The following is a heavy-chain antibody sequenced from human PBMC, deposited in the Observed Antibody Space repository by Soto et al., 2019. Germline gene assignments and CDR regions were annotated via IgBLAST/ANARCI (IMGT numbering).Heavy chain of an antibody. CDR1: GGSINNYQ. J-gene: IGHJ6*02. CDR3: SRVGCSNSKCYTRGMDV. V-gene: IGHV4-4*07. D-gene: IGHD2-15*01. Sequence: SETLSLTCTVSGGSINNYQWNWIRQPAGKGLEWVGRIYSDGTTNYSPSLKSRVTMSLDTSKDQFSLHLNSVTAADTAVYYCSRVGCSNSKCYTRGMDVWGQGTTVTVSS. CDR2: IYSDGTT.